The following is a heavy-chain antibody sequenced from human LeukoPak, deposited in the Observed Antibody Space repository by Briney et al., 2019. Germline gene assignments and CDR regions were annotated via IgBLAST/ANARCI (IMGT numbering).Heavy chain of an antibody. J-gene: IGHJ4*02. CDR2: IIPIFGTA. V-gene: IGHV1-69*05. D-gene: IGHD2-2*01. CDR1: GGTFSSYA. CDR3: AGPRANLLLSRVMVY. Sequence: SVKVSCKASGGTFSSYAISWVRQAPGQGLEWMGGIIPIFGTANYAQKFQGRVTITTDESTSTAYMELSSLRSEDTAVYYCAGPRANLLLSRVMVYWGQGTLVTVSS.